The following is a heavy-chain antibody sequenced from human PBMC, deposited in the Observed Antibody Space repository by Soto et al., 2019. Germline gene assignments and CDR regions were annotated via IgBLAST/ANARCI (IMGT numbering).Heavy chain of an antibody. CDR3: ADRMWYDP. CDR1: GFIFSNAW. Sequence: EVQLVESGGGVVKPGGSLRLSCAGSGFIFSNAWMNWVRQAPGKGLEWVGRIKSKVDGGATDYAAPVKGRFTISRDDSINMVYRQMNSLKTEDPAVYYGADRMWYDPWGQGTLVTVSS. J-gene: IGHJ5*02. V-gene: IGHV3-15*07. CDR2: IKSKVDGGAT.